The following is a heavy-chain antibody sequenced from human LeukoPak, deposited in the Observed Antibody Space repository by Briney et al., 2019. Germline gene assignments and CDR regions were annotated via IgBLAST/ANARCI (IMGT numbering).Heavy chain of an antibody. V-gene: IGHV3-48*01. CDR1: GFTFSSYS. CDR3: ARKDLYYGSGT. Sequence: GGSLRLSCAASGFTFSSYSMNWVRQAPGKGLEWVSYISSSSSTIYYADSVKGRFTISRDNAKNSLYLQMNSLRAEDTAVYYCARKDLYYGSGTWGQGTLVTVSS. CDR2: ISSSSSTI. J-gene: IGHJ5*02. D-gene: IGHD3-10*01.